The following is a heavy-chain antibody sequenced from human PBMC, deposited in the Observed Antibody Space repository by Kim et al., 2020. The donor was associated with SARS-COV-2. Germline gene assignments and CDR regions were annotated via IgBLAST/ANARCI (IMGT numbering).Heavy chain of an antibody. Sequence: ASVMGRFTISRENTKNSLYLQMNSLRAEDTALYYCAKDRSYGGNRDAFDIWGQGTMVTVSS. D-gene: IGHD1-26*01. CDR3: AKDRSYGGNRDAFDI. J-gene: IGHJ3*02. V-gene: IGHV3-9*01.